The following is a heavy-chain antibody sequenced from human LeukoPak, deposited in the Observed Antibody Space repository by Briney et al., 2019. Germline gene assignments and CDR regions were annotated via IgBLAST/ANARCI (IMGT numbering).Heavy chain of an antibody. D-gene: IGHD2-15*01. J-gene: IGHJ4*02. Sequence: SETLSLTCSVSGGSISSSSSYWGWIRQPPGKGLEWIGSIYYSGSTYYNPSLKSRVTISVDTSKNQFSLKLSSVTAADTAVYYCARGSGYCSGGSCYSDYWGQGTLVTVSS. V-gene: IGHV4-39*01. CDR3: ARGSGYCSGGSCYSDY. CDR1: GGSISSSSSY. CDR2: IYYSGST.